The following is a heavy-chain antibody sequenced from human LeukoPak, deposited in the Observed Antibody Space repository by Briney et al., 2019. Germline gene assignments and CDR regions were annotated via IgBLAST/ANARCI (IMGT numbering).Heavy chain of an antibody. CDR1: GYTFTSYA. D-gene: IGHD6-19*01. Sequence: ASVKVSCKNSGYTFTSYAMHWGRQAPGQRLEWMGWINGGNGDTKYSQKFQGRVTITRDTSATTAYMELSSLTSEDTAVYYCARGGTVAGPGASWGQGTLVTVS. CDR3: ARGGTVAGPGAS. V-gene: IGHV1-3*01. J-gene: IGHJ5*02. CDR2: INGGNGDT.